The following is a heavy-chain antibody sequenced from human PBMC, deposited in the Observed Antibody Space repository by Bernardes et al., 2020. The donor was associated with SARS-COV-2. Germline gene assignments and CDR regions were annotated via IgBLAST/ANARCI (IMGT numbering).Heavy chain of an antibody. V-gene: IGHV3-30*18. CDR3: AKDRFGNYYYGMDV. J-gene: IGHJ6*02. CDR2: ISYEGSNK. CDR1: GFTFSSYG. Sequence: GGSLRLSCAASGFTFSSYGMHWVRQAPGKGLEWVAVISYEGSNKYYADSVKGRFTISRDNSKNTLYLQMNSLRAEDTAVYYCAKDRFGNYYYGMDVWGQGTTVTVSS. D-gene: IGHD3-3*01.